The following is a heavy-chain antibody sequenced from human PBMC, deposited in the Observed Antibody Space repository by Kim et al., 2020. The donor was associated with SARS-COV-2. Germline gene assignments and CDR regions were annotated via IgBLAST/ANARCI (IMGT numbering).Heavy chain of an antibody. Sequence: GGSLRLSCAASGFTFSSYSMNWVRQAPGKGLEWVSYISSSSSTIYYADSVKGRFTISRDNAKNSLYLQLNSLRAEDTAVYYCAKIYMTPVDQDFDYWGQGTLVTVSS. J-gene: IGHJ4*02. CDR1: GFTFSSYS. CDR3: AKIYMTPVDQDFDY. CDR2: ISSSSSTI. V-gene: IGHV3-48*04. D-gene: IGHD2-2*02.